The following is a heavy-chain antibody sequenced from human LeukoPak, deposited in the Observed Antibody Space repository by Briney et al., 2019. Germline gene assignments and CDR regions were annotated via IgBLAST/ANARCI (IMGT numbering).Heavy chain of an antibody. Sequence: PSETLSLTCTVSGGSISSYYWSWIRQPAGKGLEWIGRIYTSGGTDYNPSLKSRVTMSVDTSKNQFSLKVSSVTAADTAVYYCARVFDSGSQAYFYYMDVWGKGTTVTIFS. CDR1: GGSISSYY. CDR2: IYTSGGT. J-gene: IGHJ6*03. CDR3: ARVFDSGSQAYFYYMDV. V-gene: IGHV4-4*07. D-gene: IGHD3-10*01.